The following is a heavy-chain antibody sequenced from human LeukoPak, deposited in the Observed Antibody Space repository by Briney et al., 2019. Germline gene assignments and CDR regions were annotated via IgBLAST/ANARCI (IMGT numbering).Heavy chain of an antibody. CDR1: GGSFSGYY. J-gene: IGHJ4*02. CDR2: INHSGTT. V-gene: IGHV4-34*01. CDR3: ARRSSRYYGSRAYRKYYFDY. Sequence: SETLSLTCAVYGGSFSGYYWSWIRQPPGKGLEWIGEINHSGTTNYSPSLKSRVTILVDTSNNQFSLKLTSVTAADTAMYYCARRSSRYYGSRAYRKYYFDYWGQGTPVTVSS. D-gene: IGHD3-10*01.